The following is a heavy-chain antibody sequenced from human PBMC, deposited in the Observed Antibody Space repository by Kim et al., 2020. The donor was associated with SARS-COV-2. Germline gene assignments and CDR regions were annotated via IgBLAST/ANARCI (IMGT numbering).Heavy chain of an antibody. V-gene: IGHV4-4*02. J-gene: IGHJ4*02. D-gene: IGHD6-6*01. CDR2: IYHSGST. CDR1: GGSISSSNW. Sequence: SETLSLTCAVSGGSISSSNWWSWVRQPPGKGLEWIGEIYHSGSTNYNPSLKSRVTISVDKSKNQFSLKLSSVTAADTAVYYCARDLRQYSSSSPYYFDYWGQGTLVTVSS. CDR3: ARDLRQYSSSSPYYFDY.